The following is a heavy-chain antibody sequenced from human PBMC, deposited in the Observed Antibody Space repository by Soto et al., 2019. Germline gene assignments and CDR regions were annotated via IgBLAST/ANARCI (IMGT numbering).Heavy chain of an antibody. D-gene: IGHD3-9*01. V-gene: IGHV4-30-2*01. CDR3: ARGFDSYFYGLDV. CDR1: GGSISSGGYS. J-gene: IGHJ6*02. CDR2: IYHSGRT. Sequence: QLQLQESGSGLVRSSQTLSLTCAVSGGSISSGGYSWSWIRQPPGKGLEGIGYIYHSGRTYYNPSLKSRVTISVERSKNQFSLNLISVTAADTAVYYCARGFDSYFYGLDVWGQGTTVTVSS.